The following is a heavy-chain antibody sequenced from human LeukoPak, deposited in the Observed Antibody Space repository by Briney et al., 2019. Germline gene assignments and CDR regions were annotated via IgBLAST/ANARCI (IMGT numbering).Heavy chain of an antibody. V-gene: IGHV3-30*02. CDR2: IRYDGSNK. Sequence: GGSLRLSCAASGFTFSSYGMHWVRQAPGKGLEWVAFIRYDGSNKYYADSVKGRFTISRDNSKNTLYLQMNSLRAEDTALYYCAKDFRSSSWYDYYGMDVWGQGTTVTVSS. D-gene: IGHD6-13*01. CDR1: GFTFSSYG. CDR3: AKDFRSSSWYDYYGMDV. J-gene: IGHJ6*02.